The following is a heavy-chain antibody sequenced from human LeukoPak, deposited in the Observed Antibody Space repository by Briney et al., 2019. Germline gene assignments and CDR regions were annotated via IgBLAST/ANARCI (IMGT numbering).Heavy chain of an antibody. Sequence: PGGSLRLSCAASGFTFSSYSMNWVRQAPGKGLEWVSYISSSSSTIYYADSVKGRFTISRDNAKNSLYLQMNSLRAEDTAVYYCARTHLMIWDSSGYPEYFQHWGQGTLVTVSS. J-gene: IGHJ1*01. CDR3: ARTHLMIWDSSGYPEYFQH. V-gene: IGHV3-48*01. CDR2: ISSSSSTI. D-gene: IGHD3-22*01. CDR1: GFTFSSYS.